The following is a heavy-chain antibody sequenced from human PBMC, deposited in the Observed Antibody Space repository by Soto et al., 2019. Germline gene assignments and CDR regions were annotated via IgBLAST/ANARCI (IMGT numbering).Heavy chain of an antibody. CDR1: GFTFSSYW. CDR2: INSDETGA. D-gene: IGHD3-10*01. V-gene: IGHV3-74*01. Sequence: PGGSLRLSCAVSGFTFSSYWIHWVRQAPGKGLLWVSRINSDETGASYADSVKGRFTISRDNAKNATYLQVNSLRAEDTAVYYCVITAYGHRAPRDYWGQGTLVTVSS. CDR3: VITAYGHRAPRDY. J-gene: IGHJ4*02.